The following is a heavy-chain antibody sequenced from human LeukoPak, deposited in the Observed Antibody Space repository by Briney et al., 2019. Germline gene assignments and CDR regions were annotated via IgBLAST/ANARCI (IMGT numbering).Heavy chain of an antibody. CDR1: GFSVSSNY. CDR3: ARDLNYDTAS. J-gene: IGHJ5*02. CDR2: IYSGGST. V-gene: IGHV3-53*01. D-gene: IGHD3-22*01. Sequence: PGGSLRLSCAASGFSVSSNYMSWVRQAPGKGLEWVSVIYSGGSTYYADSVKGRFTISRDKSKNTVYLQMNSLRAEDTAVYYCARDLNYDTASWGQGTLVTVSS.